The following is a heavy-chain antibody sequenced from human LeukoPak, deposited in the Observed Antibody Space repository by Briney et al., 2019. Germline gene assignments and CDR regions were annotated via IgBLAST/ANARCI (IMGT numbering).Heavy chain of an antibody. CDR1: GGSISSSSYY. CDR2: IYYSGST. V-gene: IGHV4-39*01. J-gene: IGHJ4*02. Sequence: KPSETLSLTCTVSGGSISSSSYYWGWIRQPPGKGLEWIGSIYYSGSTYYNPFLKSRVTISVDTSKNQFSLKLSSVTAADTAVYYCARQGYCSGGSCYKDFDYWGQGTLVTVSS. D-gene: IGHD2-15*01. CDR3: ARQGYCSGGSCYKDFDY.